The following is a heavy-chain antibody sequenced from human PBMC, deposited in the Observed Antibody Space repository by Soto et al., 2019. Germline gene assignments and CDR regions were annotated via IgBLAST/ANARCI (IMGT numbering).Heavy chain of an antibody. CDR3: ARDFEAGGQLVGGFDY. CDR1: GYTFTRFG. J-gene: IGHJ4*02. D-gene: IGHD6-6*01. Sequence: QVQLVQSGTEVKKPGASVKVSCKASGYTFTRFGINWVRQAPGQGLEWMGWISGHNGNTHSAQNFQGRVTVTTDTSTSTAYMELRSLRSDDTAGYYWARDFEAGGQLVGGFDYWGQGTLVTVSS. CDR2: ISGHNGNT. V-gene: IGHV1-18*01.